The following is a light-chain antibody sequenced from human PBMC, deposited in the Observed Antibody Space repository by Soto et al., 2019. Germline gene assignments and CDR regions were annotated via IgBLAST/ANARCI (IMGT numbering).Light chain of an antibody. CDR3: QKYNSAPWT. Sequence: DIQMTQSPSTLSGSVGDRVTITCRASQTISSWLAWYQQKPGKAPKLLIYKASTLKSGVPSRFSGSGSGTEFTLTISSLQPEDVATYYRQKYNSAPWTFGQGTKVDIK. CDR1: QTISSW. J-gene: IGKJ1*01. CDR2: KAS. V-gene: IGKV1-5*03.